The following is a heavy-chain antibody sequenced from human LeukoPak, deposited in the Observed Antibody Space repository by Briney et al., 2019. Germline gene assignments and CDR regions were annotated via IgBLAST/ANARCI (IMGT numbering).Heavy chain of an antibody. CDR1: GYTLTELS. CDR3: ATPGYSVYELHDAFDI. Sequence: ASVKVSCKVSGYTLTELSMHWVRQAPGKGREWMGGFDPEDGETIYEQKFPGRVTMTEDTSTDTAYMELSSLRSEDTAVYYCATPGYSVYELHDAFDIWGQGTMVTVSS. D-gene: IGHD5/OR15-5a*01. CDR2: FDPEDGET. J-gene: IGHJ3*02. V-gene: IGHV1-24*01.